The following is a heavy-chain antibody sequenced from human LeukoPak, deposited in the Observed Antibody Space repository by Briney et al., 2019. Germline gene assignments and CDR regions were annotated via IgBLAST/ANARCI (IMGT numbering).Heavy chain of an antibody. CDR3: ARPSYYDHAFDI. D-gene: IGHD3-3*01. CDR2: IYYSGST. Sequence: SETLSLTCTVSGGSISSSSYYWGWIRQPPGKGLEWIVSIYYSGSTYYNPSLKSRVTISVDTSKNQFSLKLSSVTAADTAVYYCARPSYYDHAFDIWGQGTMVTVSS. CDR1: GGSISSSSYY. V-gene: IGHV4-39*01. J-gene: IGHJ3*02.